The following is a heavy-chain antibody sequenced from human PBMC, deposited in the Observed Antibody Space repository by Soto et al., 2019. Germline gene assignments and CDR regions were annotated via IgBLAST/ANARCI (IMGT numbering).Heavy chain of an antibody. D-gene: IGHD3-22*01. V-gene: IGHV3-74*01. CDR3: ARYQYYYDSSGYPDY. CDR2: INSDGSST. J-gene: IGHJ4*02. Sequence: PGGTIRLSCAASGFTCSSYCMQWVRQAPGQGLVWVSPINSDGSSTSYAHSVKGRVTISRDNAKNTLYLQMNSLRAEVTAVYYCARYQYYYDSSGYPDYWGQGT. CDR1: GFTCSSYC.